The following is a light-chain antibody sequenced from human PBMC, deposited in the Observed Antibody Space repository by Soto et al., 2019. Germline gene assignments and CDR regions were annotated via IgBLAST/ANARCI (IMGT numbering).Light chain of an antibody. V-gene: IGLV3-21*02. Sequence: SYELTQPPSVSVAPGQTARITCGGNNIGSKSVHWYQQKPGQAPVLVVYDDSDRPSGTPERFSGSNSGNTATLTISRVEAGDEADYFCQVWDGYNDHGVFGGGTQLTVL. CDR2: DDS. CDR3: QVWDGYNDHGV. CDR1: NIGSKS. J-gene: IGLJ7*01.